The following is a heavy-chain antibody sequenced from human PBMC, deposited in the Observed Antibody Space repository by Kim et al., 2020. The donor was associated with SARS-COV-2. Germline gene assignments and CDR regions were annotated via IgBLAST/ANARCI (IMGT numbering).Heavy chain of an antibody. CDR2: T. CDR3: ARLKAVAGTDC. D-gene: IGHD6-19*01. J-gene: IGHJ4*02. V-gene: IGHV1-3*01. Sequence: TKYSQKFQDRLTIISDTSASTAYMELSSLRSEDTAVYYCARLKAVAGTDCWGQGTLLTVSS.